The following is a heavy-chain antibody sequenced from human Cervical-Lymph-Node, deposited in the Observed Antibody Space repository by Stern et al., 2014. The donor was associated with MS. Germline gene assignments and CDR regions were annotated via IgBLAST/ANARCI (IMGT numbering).Heavy chain of an antibody. CDR2: IYKNEST. D-gene: IGHD3-22*01. J-gene: IGHJ5*02. CDR1: GGSIGSGGYY. Sequence: QVQLVESGPGLVKPSQTLSLTCTVSGGSIGSGGYYWTLIRQHPWQGLACIGYIYKNESTYYNPSLKSRLTISIDTSNNQFSLNLSSVTAADTAVYYCARGHYDQNGYPNYFDTWGQGTLVTVSA. V-gene: IGHV4-31*03. CDR3: ARGHYDQNGYPNYFDT.